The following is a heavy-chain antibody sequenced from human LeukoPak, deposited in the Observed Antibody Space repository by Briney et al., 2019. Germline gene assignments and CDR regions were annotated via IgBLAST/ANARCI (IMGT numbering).Heavy chain of an antibody. V-gene: IGHV3-11*04. D-gene: IGHD6-19*01. CDR3: ARDLGIAVAFNFGAFDI. CDR1: GFTFSDYY. Sequence: PGGSLRLSCAASGFTFSDYYMSWIRQAPGKGLEWVSYISSSGSTIYYADSVKGRFTISRDNAKNSLYLQMNSLRAEDTAVYYCARDLGIAVAFNFGAFDIWGQGTMVTVSS. CDR2: ISSSGSTI. J-gene: IGHJ3*02.